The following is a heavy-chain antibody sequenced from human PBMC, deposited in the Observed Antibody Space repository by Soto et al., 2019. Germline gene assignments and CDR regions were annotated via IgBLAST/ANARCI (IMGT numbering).Heavy chain of an antibody. CDR3: ARQRTFGEFDY. CDR1: GFTVSDND. J-gene: IGHJ4*02. V-gene: IGHV3-53*01. D-gene: IGHD3-10*01. Sequence: GSLLLSCGASGFTVSDNDMSWVRQAPWKGLELVSVIYSGGNTYYADSVKGRFTISRYDSKNTVYLQMNSLRADDTAVSYCARQRTFGEFDYWGQGPLGTVPQ. CDR2: IYSGGNT.